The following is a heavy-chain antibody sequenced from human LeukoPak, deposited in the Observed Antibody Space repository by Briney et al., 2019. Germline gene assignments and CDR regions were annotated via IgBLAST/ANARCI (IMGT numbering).Heavy chain of an antibody. D-gene: IGHD1-26*01. CDR3: ASGGLAYYWFDY. Sequence: PGGSLRLSCAASGFTFNTYWMHWVRHAPGKGLMWVSRINVDGSSTTYADPVKGRFTISRDNAKNTLYLQMNSLRDEDTAVYYCASGGLAYYWFDYWGQGTLVTVSS. CDR2: INVDGSST. J-gene: IGHJ4*02. V-gene: IGHV3-74*01. CDR1: GFTFNTYW.